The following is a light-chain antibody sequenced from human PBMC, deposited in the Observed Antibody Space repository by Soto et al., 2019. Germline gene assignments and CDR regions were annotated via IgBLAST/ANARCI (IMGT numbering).Light chain of an antibody. CDR3: QTWRTVV. CDR2: LNSDGSH. J-gene: IGLJ2*01. CDR1: SGHSSYA. Sequence: QPVLTQSPSASASLGASVKLTCTLSSGHSSYAIAWHPQQPEKGPRYLMKLNSDGSHSKGDGIPDRFSGSSSGAERYLTISSLQSEDEADYYCQTWRTVVFGGGTKLTVL. V-gene: IGLV4-69*01.